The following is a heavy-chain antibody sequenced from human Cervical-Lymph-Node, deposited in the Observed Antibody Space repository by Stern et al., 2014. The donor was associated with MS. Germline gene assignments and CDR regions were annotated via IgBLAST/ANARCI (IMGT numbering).Heavy chain of an antibody. CDR2: IYGDDDK. V-gene: IGHV2-5*02. Sequence: QITLKESGPTLVKPTQTLTLTCTFSGFSFNSTGVGVGWIRQPPGKALEWLAIIYGDDDKRYSPSLQSRLTITKDPSKDQVVLTMTNLDPVDTATYFCAHRHGWLRAFDIWGPGTTVTVSS. D-gene: IGHD5-24*01. J-gene: IGHJ3*02. CDR1: GFSFNSTGVG. CDR3: AHRHGWLRAFDI.